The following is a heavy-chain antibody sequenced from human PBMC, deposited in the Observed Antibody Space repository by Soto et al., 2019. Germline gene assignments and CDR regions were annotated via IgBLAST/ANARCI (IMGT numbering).Heavy chain of an antibody. CDR3: TVTRRAARGYYYHYRMDL. D-gene: IGHD6-6*01. CDR2: IKSTVDGGTT. Sequence: EVQLVESGGGLVKSGGSLRLSCAASGFTFNNAWMSWVRQAPGKGLEWVGRIKSTVDGGTTDYAAPVKGRFTISRDDSRNKLDLQMNSLKTADTGVYYFTVTRRAARGYYYHYRMDLWGQGGTVTVPS. J-gene: IGHJ6*02. V-gene: IGHV3-15*01. CDR1: GFTFNNAW.